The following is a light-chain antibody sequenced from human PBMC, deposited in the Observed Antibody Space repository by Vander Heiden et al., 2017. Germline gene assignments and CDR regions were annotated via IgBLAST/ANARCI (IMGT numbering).Light chain of an antibody. CDR2: AAP. Sequence: DIQLTQSPSSLSASVRDRVTITSRARPSDSPDLYWFQQKPGKAANPLIYAAPNLQSEFPSRFSGSESGTDFTLTISKLQPEDFATYYCLQSDSTPSTFGHGTKVDIK. J-gene: IGKJ3*01. CDR3: LQSDSTPST. CDR1: PSDSPD. V-gene: IGKV1-39*01.